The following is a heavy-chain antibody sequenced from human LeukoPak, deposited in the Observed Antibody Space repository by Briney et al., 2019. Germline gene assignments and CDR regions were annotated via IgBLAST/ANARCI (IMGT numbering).Heavy chain of an antibody. CDR3: ASIIAAPNWFDP. D-gene: IGHD6-6*01. CDR1: GYTFTGYY. J-gene: IGHJ5*02. Sequence: ASVKVSCKASGYTFTGYYMHWVRRAPGQGLEWMGWINPNSGGTNYAQKFQGRVTLTRDTSISTAYMELSRLRSDDTAVYYCASIIAAPNWFDPWGQGTLVTVSS. V-gene: IGHV1-2*02. CDR2: INPNSGGT.